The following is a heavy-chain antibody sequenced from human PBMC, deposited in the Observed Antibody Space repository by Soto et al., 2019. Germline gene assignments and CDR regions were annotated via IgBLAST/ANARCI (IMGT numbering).Heavy chain of an antibody. CDR2: ISSGTTYS. J-gene: IGHJ4*02. Sequence: GGSLRLSCAASGFTFSISTMNWVRQAPGKRLEWVSSISSGTTYSYYADSVEGRFSISRDNAKSSLYLQMNSLRVDDTAVYYCARGDGTGLHSSGWSPRFWGQGTLVTVS. CDR3: ARGDGTGLHSSGWSPRF. CDR1: GFTFSIST. D-gene: IGHD6-13*01. V-gene: IGHV3-21*06.